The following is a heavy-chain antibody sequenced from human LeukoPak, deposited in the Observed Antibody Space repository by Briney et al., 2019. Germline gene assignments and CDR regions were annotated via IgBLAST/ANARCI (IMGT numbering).Heavy chain of an antibody. CDR1: GGSISSSN. D-gene: IGHD3-10*02. Sequence: PSGTLSLTCAVSGGSISSSNWWSWVRQPPGKGLEWVSYISSSGSTIYYADSVKGRFTISRDNAKNSLYLQMNSLRAEDMAVYYCAELGITMIGGVWGKGTTVTISS. CDR3: AELGITMIGGV. V-gene: IGHV3-48*03. J-gene: IGHJ6*04. CDR2: ISSSGSTI.